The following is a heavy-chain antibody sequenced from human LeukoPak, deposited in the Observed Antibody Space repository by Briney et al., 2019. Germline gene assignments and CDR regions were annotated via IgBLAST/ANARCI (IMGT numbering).Heavy chain of an antibody. CDR2: IIPIFGTA. CDR1: GGTFSSYA. Sequence: SVKVSCKASGGTFSSYAISWVRQAPGQGLEWMGGIIPIFGTANYAQKFQGRVTMTRDTSTSTVYMELSSLRSEDTAVYYCARDLGYSGYDFGYWGQGTLVTVSS. CDR3: ARDLGYSGYDFGY. V-gene: IGHV1-69*05. J-gene: IGHJ4*02. D-gene: IGHD5-12*01.